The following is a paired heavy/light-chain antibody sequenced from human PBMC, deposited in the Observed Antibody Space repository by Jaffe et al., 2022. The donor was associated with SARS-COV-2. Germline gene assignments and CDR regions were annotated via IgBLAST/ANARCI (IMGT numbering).Heavy chain of an antibody. CDR3: AKDSGNPYYDILTGYSTFDY. D-gene: IGHD3-9*01. V-gene: IGHV3-23*01. Sequence: EVQLLESGGGLVQPGRSLRLSCAASGFTFSNYAMTWVRQAPGKGLEWVSAIIGSAGSTYYADSVKGRFTISRDNSKNTLYLQMNSLRAEDTAVYYCAKDSGNPYYDILTGYSTFDYWGQGTLVTVSS. CDR1: GFTFSNYA. CDR2: IIGSAGST. J-gene: IGHJ4*02.
Light chain of an antibody. Sequence: DIVMTQSPDSLAVSLGERATINCKSSQSVLYSSNNKNYLAWYQQKPGQPPKLLIYWASTRESGVPDRFSGSGSGTDFTLTISSLQAEDVAVYYCQQYYSTPTTFGQGTKVEIK. CDR1: QSVLYSSNNKNY. CDR2: WAS. J-gene: IGKJ1*01. V-gene: IGKV4-1*01. CDR3: QQYYSTPTT.